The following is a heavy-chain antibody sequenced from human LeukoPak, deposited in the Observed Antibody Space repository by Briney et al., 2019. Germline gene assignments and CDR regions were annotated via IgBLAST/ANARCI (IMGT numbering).Heavy chain of an antibody. CDR1: GFTFSMFS. V-gene: IGHV3-21*01. D-gene: IGHD1-14*01. CDR2: ISRTGTSI. J-gene: IGHJ1*01. CDR3: ARTTVAGTIQY. Sequence: PGGSLRLSCAASGFTFSMFSMAWVRQAPGKGLEWVSYISRTGTSIHYADSMRGRFTISRDNTKSSLYLQMNNLGVEDTALYFCARTTVAGTIQYWGQGTLVIVSS.